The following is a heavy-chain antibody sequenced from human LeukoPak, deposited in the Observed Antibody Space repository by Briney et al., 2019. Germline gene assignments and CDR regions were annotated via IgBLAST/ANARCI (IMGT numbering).Heavy chain of an antibody. CDR3: AKATCSGANCFSNSRDAFDV. CDR2: IWYDGSNK. D-gene: IGHD2-15*01. V-gene: IGHV3-33*06. Sequence: GGSLRLSCAASGIIFSDFGMHWVRQAPGKGLEWMAIIWYDGSNKYYADSVKGRFNISRDNSQNTMYLQMNSLRAEDSAVYYCAKATCSGANCFSNSRDAFDVWGQGTMVIVSS. CDR1: GIIFSDFG. J-gene: IGHJ3*01.